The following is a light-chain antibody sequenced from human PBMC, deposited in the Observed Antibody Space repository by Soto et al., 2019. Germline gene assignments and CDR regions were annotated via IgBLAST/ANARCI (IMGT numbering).Light chain of an antibody. CDR1: NSDVGGYDY. CDR2: EVT. CDR3: SSYAGTSIRDV. Sequence: QSVLTQPPSASGSPGQSVTISCTGSNSDVGGYDYVSWYQQHPGKAPKLLIYEVTKRPSGVPDRFSGSKSGNTASLTVSGLQTEDEADYYCSSYAGTSIRDVFGGGTKVTV. J-gene: IGLJ1*01. V-gene: IGLV2-8*01.